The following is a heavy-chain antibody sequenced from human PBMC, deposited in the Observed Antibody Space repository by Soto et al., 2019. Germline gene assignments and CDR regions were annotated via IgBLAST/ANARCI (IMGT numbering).Heavy chain of an antibody. J-gene: IGHJ4*02. D-gene: IGHD3-10*01. CDR1: GGSISSYY. V-gene: IGHV4-59*01. CDR3: ARVGVTGGSDY. Sequence: QVQLQESGPGLVKPSETLSLTCTVSGGSISSYYWSWIRQPPGKGLEWIGYIYYSGSTNYNPSLKSRVTISVDTSKNQFSLKLSSVTAADTAVYYCARVGVTGGSDYWGQGTLVTVSS. CDR2: IYYSGST.